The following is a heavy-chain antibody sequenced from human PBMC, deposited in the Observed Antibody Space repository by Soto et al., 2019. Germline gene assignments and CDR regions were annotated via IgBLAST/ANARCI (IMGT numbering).Heavy chain of an antibody. CDR2: IYYSGST. D-gene: IGHD6-13*01. CDR3: ARIDSSSWYVDY. Sequence: QLQLQESGPGLVKPSETLSLTCTVSGGSISSSSYYWGWIRQPPGKGLEWIGSIYYSGSTYYNPSLKSRVTISVDTSKNQLSLKLSSVTAADTAVYYCARIDSSSWYVDYWGQGTLVTVSS. CDR1: GGSISSSSYY. J-gene: IGHJ4*02. V-gene: IGHV4-39*01.